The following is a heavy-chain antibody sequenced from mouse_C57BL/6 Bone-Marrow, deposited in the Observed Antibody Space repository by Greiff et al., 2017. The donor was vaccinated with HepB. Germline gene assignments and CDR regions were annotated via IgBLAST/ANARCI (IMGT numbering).Heavy chain of an antibody. CDR2: IHPNSGST. D-gene: IGHD2-4*01. V-gene: IGHV1-64*01. CDR3: ARERVYDYDRYWYFDV. J-gene: IGHJ1*03. CDR1: GYTFTSYW. Sequence: QVQLQQSGAELVKPGASVKLSCKASGYTFTSYWMHWVKQRPGQGLEWIGMIHPNSGSTNYNEKFKSKATLTVDKSSSTAYMQLSSLTSEDSAVYYCARERVYDYDRYWYFDVWGTGTTVTVSS.